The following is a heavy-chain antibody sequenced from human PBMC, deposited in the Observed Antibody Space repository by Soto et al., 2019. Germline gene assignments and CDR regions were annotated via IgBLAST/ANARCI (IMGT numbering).Heavy chain of an antibody. D-gene: IGHD2-2*01. CDR1: GGSFSGYY. Sequence: SETLSLTCAVYGGSFSGYYWSWIRQPPGKGLEWIGEINHSGSTNYNPSLKSRVTISVDTSKNQFSLKLSSVTAADTAVYYCARGMVPAARAEYFQHWGQGTLVTV. CDR2: INHSGST. J-gene: IGHJ1*01. V-gene: IGHV4-34*01. CDR3: ARGMVPAARAEYFQH.